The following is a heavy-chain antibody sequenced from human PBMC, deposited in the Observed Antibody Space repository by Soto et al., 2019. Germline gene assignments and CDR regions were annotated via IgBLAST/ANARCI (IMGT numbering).Heavy chain of an antibody. V-gene: IGHV3-30*18. CDR1: GFTFSSYG. D-gene: IGHD3-22*01. Sequence: GGSLRLSCAASGFTFSSYGMHWVRQAPGKALEWVAVISYDGSNKYYADSVKGRFTTSRDNSKNTLYLQMNSLRAEDTAVYYCAKGHHYDSSAYYYSDAFDIWGQGTMVTVSS. J-gene: IGHJ3*02. CDR3: AKGHHYDSSAYYYSDAFDI. CDR2: ISYDGSNK.